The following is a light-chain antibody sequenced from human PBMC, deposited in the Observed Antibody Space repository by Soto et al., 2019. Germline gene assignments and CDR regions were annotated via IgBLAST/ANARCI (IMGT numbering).Light chain of an antibody. Sequence: EMSLSPATLSLAPGERVTLSCRASESVSTNLAWYQQKAGQAPRLLIYGASTRATGIPARFSGSGSGTDFTLTISRLEPEDFAGYYCQQYGGPPRTFGQGTKVDIK. CDR2: GAS. CDR1: ESVSTN. J-gene: IGKJ1*01. CDR3: QQYGGPPRT. V-gene: IGKV3-15*01.